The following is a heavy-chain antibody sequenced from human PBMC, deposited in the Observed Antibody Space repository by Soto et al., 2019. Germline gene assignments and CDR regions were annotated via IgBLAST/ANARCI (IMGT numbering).Heavy chain of an antibody. V-gene: IGHV1-2*06. CDR2: MNLDTGGT. D-gene: IGHD5-18*01. CDR3: ARDGNFAFRGYSFGFDF. Sequence: ASVKVSCKASGDRCTTFYIHWVREAPGQGLEWMGRMNLDTGGTTYAQKFQGRVTMTRDTSISTAYMEVTNLKSDDTAIYYCARDGNFAFRGYSFGFDFWGQGTLVTFSS. CDR1: GDRCTTFY. J-gene: IGHJ4*02.